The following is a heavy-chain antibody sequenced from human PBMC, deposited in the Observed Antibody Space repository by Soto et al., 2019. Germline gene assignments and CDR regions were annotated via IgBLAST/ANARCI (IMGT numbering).Heavy chain of an antibody. J-gene: IGHJ1*01. D-gene: IGHD3-10*01. CDR1: GFTFSSYG. CDR2: IWYDGSNK. CDR3: ARDPYGSGSYSFQH. Sequence: QVQLVESGGGVVQPGRSLRLSCAASGFTFSSYGMHWVRQAPGKGLEWVAVIWYDGSNKYYADSVKGRFTISRDNSKNTLYLQMNSLRAEDTAVYYCARDPYGSGSYSFQHWGQGTLVTVSS. V-gene: IGHV3-33*01.